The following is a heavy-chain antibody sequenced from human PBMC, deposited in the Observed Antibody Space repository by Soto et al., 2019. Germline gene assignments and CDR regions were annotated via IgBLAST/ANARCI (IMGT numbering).Heavy chain of an antibody. CDR2: INAGNGKT. D-gene: IGHD3-22*01. CDR1: GYTFSSYA. CDR3: ARGLIYDSSGYYFDY. Sequence: GASVKVSCKASGYTFSSYAMHWVRQAPGQRLEWMGWINAGNGKTKYSQKFQGRVTMTRDTSTSTVYMELSSLRSEDTAVYYCARGLIYDSSGYYFDYWGQGTLVTVSS. V-gene: IGHV1-3*01. J-gene: IGHJ4*02.